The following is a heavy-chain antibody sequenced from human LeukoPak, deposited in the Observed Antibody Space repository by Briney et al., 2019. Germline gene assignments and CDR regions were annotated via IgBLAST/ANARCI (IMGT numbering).Heavy chain of an antibody. D-gene: IGHD5-18*01. J-gene: IGHJ4*02. Sequence: PGGSLRLSCAASGFTFSSYWMSWVRQAPGKGLEWVSYISSSGSTIYYADSVKGRFTISRDNAKNSLYLQMNSLRAEDTAVYYCAKGGKQLWLWSFDYWGQGTLVTVSS. CDR3: AKGGKQLWLWSFDY. CDR1: GFTFSSYW. CDR2: ISSSGSTI. V-gene: IGHV3-48*04.